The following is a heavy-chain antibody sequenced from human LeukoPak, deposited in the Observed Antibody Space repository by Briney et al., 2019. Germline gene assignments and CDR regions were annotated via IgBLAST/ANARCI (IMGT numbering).Heavy chain of an antibody. J-gene: IGHJ3*02. Sequence: PSETLSLTCAVYGGSFSGYYWSWIRQPPGKGLEWIGYIYYSGRTNYNPSLKSRVTISVDTSKNQFSLKLNSVTTADTAVYYCARGGAYSSSWYGGAFDIWGQGTMVAVSS. CDR2: IYYSGRT. V-gene: IGHV4-59*01. D-gene: IGHD6-13*01. CDR1: GGSFSGYY. CDR3: ARGGAYSSSWYGGAFDI.